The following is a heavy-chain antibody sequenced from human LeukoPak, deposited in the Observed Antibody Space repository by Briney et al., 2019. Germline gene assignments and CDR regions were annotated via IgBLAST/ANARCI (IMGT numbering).Heavy chain of an antibody. CDR1: GFTFSKYW. D-gene: IGHD6-19*01. J-gene: IGHJ4*02. CDR3: ATKQWLAPPPDS. CDR2: INTDGTVT. Sequence: GGSLRLSCAASGFTFSKYWMLWVRQAPGKGLENVSRINTDGTVTTYADSVKGRFTVSRDNADNTMFLQMNSVGDEDTAVYYCATKQWLAPPPDSWGQGTPVTVSS. V-gene: IGHV3-74*01.